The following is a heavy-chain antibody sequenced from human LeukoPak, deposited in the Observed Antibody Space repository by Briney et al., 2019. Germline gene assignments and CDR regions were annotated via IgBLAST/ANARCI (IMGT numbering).Heavy chain of an antibody. V-gene: IGHV4-34*01. CDR3: ASEPGYSYG. CDR2: INHSGST. Sequence: PSETLSLTCAVYGVSFSGYYWSWIRQSPGQGLEWIGEINHSGSTNYNPSLKSRVTISADTSKNQFSLKLSSVTAADTAVYYCASEPGYSYGWGQGTLVTVSS. J-gene: IGHJ4*02. D-gene: IGHD5-18*01. CDR1: GVSFSGYY.